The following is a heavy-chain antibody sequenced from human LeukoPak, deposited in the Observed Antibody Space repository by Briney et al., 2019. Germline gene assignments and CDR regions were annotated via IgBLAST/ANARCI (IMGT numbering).Heavy chain of an antibody. CDR3: AKDAITMVRGVIPSYGMDV. CDR1: GFAFRNYA. Sequence: GGSLRLSCAASGFAFRNYAINWVHQAPGKGLEWVSAISGSGGSTYYADSVKGRFTVSRDNSKNTLYLQMNSLRAEDTAVYYCAKDAITMVRGVIPSYGMDVWGQGTTVTVSS. V-gene: IGHV3-23*01. J-gene: IGHJ6*02. CDR2: ISGSGGST. D-gene: IGHD3-10*01.